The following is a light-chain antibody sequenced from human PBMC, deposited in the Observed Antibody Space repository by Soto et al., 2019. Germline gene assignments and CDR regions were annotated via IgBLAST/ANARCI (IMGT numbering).Light chain of an antibody. J-gene: IGKJ1*01. CDR3: HQYSTPPHT. V-gene: IGKV4-1*01. CDR1: QSVLYSSNNKNY. CDR2: GAS. Sequence: DIVMTQSPDSLAVSLGERATINCKSSQSVLYSSNNKNYLAWYQQKPGQPPKLLIYGASTRESGVPDRFSGGGSGTDFTLTINSLQAEDVAVYYCHQYSTPPHTFGQGTKVEIK.